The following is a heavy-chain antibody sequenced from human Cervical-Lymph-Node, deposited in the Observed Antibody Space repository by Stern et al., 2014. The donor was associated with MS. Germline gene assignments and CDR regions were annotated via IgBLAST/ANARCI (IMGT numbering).Heavy chain of an antibody. CDR3: ARGSR. V-gene: IGHV3-64*01. CDR1: GFTFRNYA. CDR2: ITSDGGST. Sequence: EVQLVESGGGLVQPGGSLRLSCVGSGFTFRNYAMHWGRQAPGKGLEYVSAITSDGGSTYYAKFVKGRFTISRDNAKNTLYLQMGRLRGDDMAVYYCARGSRWGQGTLVTVSS. J-gene: IGHJ4*02.